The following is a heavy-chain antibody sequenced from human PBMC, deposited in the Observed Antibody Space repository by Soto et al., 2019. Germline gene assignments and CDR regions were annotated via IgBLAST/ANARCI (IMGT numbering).Heavy chain of an antibody. CDR2: INPNSGGT. J-gene: IGHJ6*02. D-gene: IGHD3-9*01. Sequence: GASVKVSCKASGYTFTGYYMHWLRQSPGQGLEWMGWINPNSGGTNYAQKFQGRVTMTRDTSISTAYMELSRLRSDDTAVYYCARAATDKTGYYSPALFGMDVWGQGTTVTVSS. CDR3: ARAATDKTGYYSPALFGMDV. CDR1: GYTFTGYY. V-gene: IGHV1-2*02.